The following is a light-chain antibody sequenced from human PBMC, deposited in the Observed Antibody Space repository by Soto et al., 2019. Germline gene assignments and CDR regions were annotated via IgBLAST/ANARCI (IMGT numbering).Light chain of an antibody. CDR1: QSISSW. CDR2: KES. Sequence: DIQMTQSPSTLSASVGDRVTITCRASQSISSWLDWYQQKPGKAPKLIIYKESTFQSGVTSRFSGSGSGTEFTIAISSLQPVASATYYCQQYNDHWTFGQGTKVEIK. V-gene: IGKV1-5*03. CDR3: QQYNDHWT. J-gene: IGKJ1*01.